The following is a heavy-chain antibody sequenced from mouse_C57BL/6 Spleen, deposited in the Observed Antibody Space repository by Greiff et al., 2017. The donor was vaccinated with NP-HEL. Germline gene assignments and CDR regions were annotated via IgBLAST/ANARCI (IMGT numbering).Heavy chain of an antibody. CDR3: ARFPTTVGHY. CDR1: GYTFTSYW. Sequence: QVQLQQPGAELVKPGASVKLSCKASGYTFTSYWMHWVKQRPGQGLEWIGMIHPNSGSTNYNEKFKGKATLTVDKSSSTAYMQLSSLTSEDSAVYYCARFPTTVGHYWGQGTTLTVSS. D-gene: IGHD1-1*01. J-gene: IGHJ2*01. CDR2: IHPNSGST. V-gene: IGHV1-64*01.